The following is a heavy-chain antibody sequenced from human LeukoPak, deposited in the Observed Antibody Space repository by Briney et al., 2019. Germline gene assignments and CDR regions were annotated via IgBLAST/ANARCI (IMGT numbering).Heavy chain of an antibody. CDR1: GFTFSSYA. D-gene: IGHD3-3*01. CDR2: ISGSGGGT. V-gene: IGHV3-23*01. CDR3: AKDSTIFGVVYLGMDV. J-gene: IGHJ6*02. Sequence: GGSLRLSCAASGFTFSSYAMSWVRQAPGKGLEWVSAISGSGGGTYYADSVKGRFTISRDNSKNTLYLQMNSLRAEDTAVYYCAKDSTIFGVVYLGMDVWGQGTTVTVSS.